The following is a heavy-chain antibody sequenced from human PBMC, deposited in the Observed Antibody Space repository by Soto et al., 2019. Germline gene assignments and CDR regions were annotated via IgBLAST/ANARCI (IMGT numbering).Heavy chain of an antibody. Sequence: PGGSLRLSCVVSGFTFSSYWMTWVRQAPGKGLECVANIKYDGSEEYYVDSVKGRFTISRDNSKKTLYLQMNSLRAEDTAVYYCAKGDNDIFTGYPMPDYWGQGTLVTVSS. J-gene: IGHJ4*02. CDR2: IKYDGSEE. CDR1: GFTFSSYW. CDR3: AKGDNDIFTGYPMPDY. D-gene: IGHD3-9*01. V-gene: IGHV3-7*03.